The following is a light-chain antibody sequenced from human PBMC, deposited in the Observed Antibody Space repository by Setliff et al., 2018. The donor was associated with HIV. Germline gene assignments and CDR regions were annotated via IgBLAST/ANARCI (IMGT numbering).Light chain of an antibody. Sequence: SYELTQPPSVSVAPGKTARITCGGNNIGSKSVHWYQQKPGQAPVLVISYDSDRPSGIPERFSGSNSGNTATLTISRVEAGDEADYYCQVWDSSSDHVVFGGGTQLTV. CDR3: QVWDSSSDHVV. J-gene: IGLJ2*01. CDR2: YDS. V-gene: IGLV3-21*04. CDR1: NIGSKS.